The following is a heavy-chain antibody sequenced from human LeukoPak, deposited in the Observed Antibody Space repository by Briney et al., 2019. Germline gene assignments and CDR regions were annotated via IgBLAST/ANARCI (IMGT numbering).Heavy chain of an antibody. Sequence: SGPALVKPTQTLTLTCTFSGFSLSTSGMRVSWIRQPPGKALEWLARLDRDDDKFYSTSLKTRLTISKDTSKNQVVLTMTNMDPVDTATYYCARNFGYYDFWSGYYLGSGYFDYWGQGTLVTVSS. V-gene: IGHV2-70*04. D-gene: IGHD3-3*01. CDR2: LDRDDDK. CDR1: GFSLSTSGMR. J-gene: IGHJ4*02. CDR3: ARNFGYYDFWSGYYLGSGYFDY.